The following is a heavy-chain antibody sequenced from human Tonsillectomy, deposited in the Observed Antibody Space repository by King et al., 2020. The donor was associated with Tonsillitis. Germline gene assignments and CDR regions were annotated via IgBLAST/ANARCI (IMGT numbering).Heavy chain of an antibody. V-gene: IGHV3-30-3*01. CDR2: ISDDGSNK. D-gene: IGHD6-6*01. CDR3: ARDLYSSFYYYHAMDV. CDR1: GFTFSRKV. J-gene: IGHJ6*02. Sequence: VQLVESWGGVVQPGRSLRLSCAASGFTFSRKVMHWVRQAPGKGLEWVAVISDDGSNKYYADSVMGRFTISRDNSKNTLYLQMNSLRAEDTAVYYCARDLYSSFYYYHAMDVWGQGTTVTVSS.